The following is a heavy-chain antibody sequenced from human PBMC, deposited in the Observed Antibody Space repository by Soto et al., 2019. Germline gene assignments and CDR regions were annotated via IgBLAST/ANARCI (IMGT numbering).Heavy chain of an antibody. V-gene: IGHV1-18*01. Sequence: GASVKVSCKASGYTFSDWYIHWVRQAPGQGLEWMGWINPYSGNTNYAQKLQGRVSLTTDTSTSTAYMELSNLRSDDTAVYYCARISNYYFDYWGQGTLVTVSS. CDR1: GYTFSDWY. J-gene: IGHJ4*02. D-gene: IGHD4-4*01. CDR3: ARISNYYFDY. CDR2: INPYSGNT.